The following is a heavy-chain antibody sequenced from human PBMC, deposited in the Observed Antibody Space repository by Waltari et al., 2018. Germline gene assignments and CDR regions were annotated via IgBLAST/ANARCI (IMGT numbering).Heavy chain of an antibody. CDR3: ARAIYFYGAGRPFDY. J-gene: IGHJ4*02. D-gene: IGHD3-10*01. Sequence: EVQLVESGGALVQPGGSLRLSCAVSGFPFNFYWMSWVRQAPGKGLEWVSGIYHEGTNIHYADSLKGRFTILRDNAKKTLVLQMNNLRVEDTAVYYCARAIYFYGAGRPFDYWGQGILVTVSS. CDR1: GFPFNFYW. CDR2: IYHEGTNI. V-gene: IGHV3-74*01.